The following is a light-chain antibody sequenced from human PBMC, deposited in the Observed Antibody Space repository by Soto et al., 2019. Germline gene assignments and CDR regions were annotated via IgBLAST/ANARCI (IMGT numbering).Light chain of an antibody. J-gene: IGKJ1*01. V-gene: IGKV1-39*01. CDR3: QQSYNTPRT. CDR2: AAY. CDR1: QSIDNY. Sequence: DIPMTQSPSSLPASVRDRVTITCRASQSIDNYLNWYQQKPGKAPKLLIYAAYSLQSGVPSRFSGSGSGTDFTLTISSLQPEDFATYYCQQSYNTPRTFGQGTKVEIK.